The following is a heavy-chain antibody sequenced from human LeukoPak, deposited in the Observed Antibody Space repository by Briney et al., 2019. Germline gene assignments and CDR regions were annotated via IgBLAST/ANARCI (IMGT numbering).Heavy chain of an antibody. J-gene: IGHJ4*02. Sequence: GGSLRLSCAASGFTFSSYEMNWVRQAPGKGLEWVSSISSSSSYIYYADSVKGRFTISRDNAKNSLYLQMNSLRAEDTAVYYCAREGDYYDSSGIPYWGQGTLVTVSS. CDR1: GFTFSSYE. D-gene: IGHD3-22*01. V-gene: IGHV3-21*01. CDR3: AREGDYYDSSGIPY. CDR2: ISSSSSYI.